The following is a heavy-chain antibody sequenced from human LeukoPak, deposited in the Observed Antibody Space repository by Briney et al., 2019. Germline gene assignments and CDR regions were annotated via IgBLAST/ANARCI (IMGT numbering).Heavy chain of an antibody. D-gene: IGHD6-13*01. CDR1: GFTFSSYE. CDR2: ISSSGSTI. J-gene: IGHJ6*03. Sequence: GGSLRLSCAASGFTFSSYEMNWVRQAPGKGLEWVSYISSSGSTIYYADSVKGRFTISRDNAKNSLYLQMNSLRAEDTAVYYCAKVIADVLYYYYMDVWGKGTTVTISS. CDR3: AKVIADVLYYYYMDV. V-gene: IGHV3-48*03.